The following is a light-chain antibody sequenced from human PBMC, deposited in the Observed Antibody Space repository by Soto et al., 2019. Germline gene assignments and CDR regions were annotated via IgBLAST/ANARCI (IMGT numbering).Light chain of an antibody. Sequence: DIQMTQSPSSLSASVGDRVTITCRASESISRHLNWYQQKPGKAPNLLIYAASSLQNGVPSRFSGSGSWTEFTLTISNLQPEDFATYYCQQSYSTLSITFGQGTRLEIK. CDR1: ESISRH. CDR2: AAS. V-gene: IGKV1-39*01. J-gene: IGKJ5*01. CDR3: QQSYSTLSIT.